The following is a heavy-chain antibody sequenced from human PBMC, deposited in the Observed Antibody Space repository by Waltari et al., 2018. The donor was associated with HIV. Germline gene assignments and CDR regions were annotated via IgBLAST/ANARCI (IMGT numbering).Heavy chain of an antibody. V-gene: IGHV1-69*13. Sequence: QVQLVQSGAEVKKPGSSVKVSCKASGGTVSSSAISWVRXXXGQGLEWMGGIIPIIGKANYAQKFQGRVTITADESTSTAYMELSSLRSEDTAVYYCARAPRGSLGLYGMDVWGQGTTVTVSS. CDR2: IIPIIGKA. D-gene: IGHD6-13*01. CDR3: ARAPRGSLGLYGMDV. CDR1: GGTVSSSA. J-gene: IGHJ6*02.